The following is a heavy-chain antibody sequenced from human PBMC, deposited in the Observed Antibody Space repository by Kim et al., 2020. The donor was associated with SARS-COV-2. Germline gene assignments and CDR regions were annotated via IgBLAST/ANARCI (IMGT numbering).Heavy chain of an antibody. V-gene: IGHV4-34*01. J-gene: IGHJ5*02. CDR3: ARGKIGSVVAATRWFDP. Sequence: SETLSLTCAVYGGSFSGYYWSWIRQPPGKGLEWIGEINHSGSTNYNPSLKSRVTISVDTSKNQFSLKLSSVTAADTAVYYCARGKIGSVVAATRWFDPWG. CDR2: INHSGST. D-gene: IGHD2-15*01. CDR1: GGSFSGYY.